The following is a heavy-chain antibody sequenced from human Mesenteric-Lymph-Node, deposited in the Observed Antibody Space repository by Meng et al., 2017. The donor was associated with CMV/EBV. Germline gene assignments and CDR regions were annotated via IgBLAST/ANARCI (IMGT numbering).Heavy chain of an antibody. CDR3: ARDRDTNWYSPFDY. D-gene: IGHD1-7*01. CDR1: VYTFSDYY. Sequence: VQLGQAGAEVKKPGAFVRVSCNACVYTFSDYYINWVRQAPGPGLEWMGRINPKTGGRSYAQNFQGRVTMTRDTSINTAYMEVNRLNSDDTAMYYCARDRDTNWYSPFDYWGPGTLVTVSS. J-gene: IGHJ4*02. V-gene: IGHV1-2*06. CDR2: INPKTGGR.